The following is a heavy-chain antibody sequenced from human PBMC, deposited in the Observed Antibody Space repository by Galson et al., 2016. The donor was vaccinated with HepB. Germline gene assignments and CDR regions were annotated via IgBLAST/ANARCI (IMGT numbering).Heavy chain of an antibody. CDR2: IYYSGTT. D-gene: IGHD4-17*01. Sequence: TLSLTCTVSGDSVSSGGYYWSWIRLHPGKGLEWIGNIYYSGTTYYNPSLKSRVTISLDTSKNHFSLRLSSVTAADTAVYYCARDKAHDYGAYYYGLDVWGQGTTVTVSS. J-gene: IGHJ6*02. CDR1: GDSVSSGGYY. CDR3: ARDKAHDYGAYYYGLDV. V-gene: IGHV4-31*03.